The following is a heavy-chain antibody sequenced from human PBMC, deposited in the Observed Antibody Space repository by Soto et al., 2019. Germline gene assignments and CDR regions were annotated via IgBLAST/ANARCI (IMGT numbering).Heavy chain of an antibody. V-gene: IGHV3-23*01. J-gene: IGHJ6*02. CDR1: GFTFSSYP. Sequence: GGSLRLSCAASGFTFSSYPMSWVRQAPGKGLEWVSAISGSGGSTYYADSVKGRFTISRDNSKNTLYLQTNSLRAEDTAVYYCAKDRIQLWLLYYYGMDVWGQGTTVTVSS. CDR3: AKDRIQLWLLYYYGMDV. D-gene: IGHD5-18*01. CDR2: ISGSGGST.